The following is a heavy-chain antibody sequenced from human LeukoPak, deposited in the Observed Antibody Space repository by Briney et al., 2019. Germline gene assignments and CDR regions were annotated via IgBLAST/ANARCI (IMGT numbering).Heavy chain of an antibody. V-gene: IGHV3-23*01. Sequence: GGSLRLSCAASGFTFSSYAMSWVRQAPGKGLEWVSAISGSGGSTDYADYVKGRFTISRDNSKNTLYLQMNSLRAEDTAVYYCAKDRSYYDFWSGYCHWGQGTLVTVSS. CDR2: ISGSGGST. J-gene: IGHJ4*02. CDR3: AKDRSYYDFWSGYCH. CDR1: GFTFSSYA. D-gene: IGHD3-3*01.